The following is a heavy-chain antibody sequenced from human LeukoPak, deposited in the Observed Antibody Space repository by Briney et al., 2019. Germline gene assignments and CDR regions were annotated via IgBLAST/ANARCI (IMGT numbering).Heavy chain of an antibody. CDR3: ARGKVTTPPYYYGLDV. J-gene: IGHJ6*02. V-gene: IGHV1-18*01. Sequence: GDSVKVSCKASGYTFTSYGITWVRQAPGPGLEWMAWINTYNGKTNYAQKVQDRVTLATDTSTRTADMELRTLTSDDTAVYYCARGKVTTPPYYYGLDVWGQGTTVIVSS. CDR1: GYTFTSYG. CDR2: INTYNGKT. D-gene: IGHD2-21*02.